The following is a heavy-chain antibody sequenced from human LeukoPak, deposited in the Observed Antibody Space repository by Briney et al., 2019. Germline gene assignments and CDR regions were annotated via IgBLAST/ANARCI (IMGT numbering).Heavy chain of an antibody. CDR3: AKADDDSPGYTNYFDY. J-gene: IGHJ4*02. CDR2: ISGSGAGT. D-gene: IGHD3-22*01. Sequence: GGSLRLSCAASGFTFSSYAMGWVRQAPGKGLEWVSSISGSGAGTYYADSVKGRCTISRDNSKNTLYLKMNSMRAEDTAVYYCAKADDDSPGYTNYFDYWAREPWLPSPQ. CDR1: GFTFSSYA. V-gene: IGHV3-23*01.